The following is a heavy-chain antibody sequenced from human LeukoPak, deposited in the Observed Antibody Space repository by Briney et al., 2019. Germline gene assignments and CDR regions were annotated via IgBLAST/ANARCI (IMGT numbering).Heavy chain of an antibody. J-gene: IGHJ4*02. D-gene: IGHD5-24*01. Sequence: GGSLRLSCAASGFTFSSYAISWVRQAPGRGLEWMGGIIPIFGTANYAQKFQGRVTITADESTSTAYMELSSLRSEDTAVYYCARVGSEMATISYYFDYWGQGTLVTVSS. CDR2: IIPIFGTA. CDR1: GFTFSSYA. CDR3: ARVGSEMATISYYFDY. V-gene: IGHV1-69*01.